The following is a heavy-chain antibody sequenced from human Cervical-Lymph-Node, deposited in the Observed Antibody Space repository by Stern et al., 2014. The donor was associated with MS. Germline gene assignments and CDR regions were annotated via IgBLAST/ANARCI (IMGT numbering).Heavy chain of an antibody. D-gene: IGHD4-17*01. V-gene: IGHV3-23*04. CDR1: GFTFSSYA. CDR2: ISGSGGST. Sequence: EVQLVESGGGLVQPGGSLRLSCAASGFTFSSYAMHWVRQSPGKGLERVSVISGSGGSTYYADSVKGRFTISRDNSKNTLYLQMNSLRAEDTAVYYCAKEVDYYGDYVVDYWGQGTLVTVSS. J-gene: IGHJ4*02. CDR3: AKEVDYYGDYVVDY.